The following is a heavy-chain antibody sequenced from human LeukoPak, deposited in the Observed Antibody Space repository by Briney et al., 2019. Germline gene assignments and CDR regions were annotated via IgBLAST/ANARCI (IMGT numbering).Heavy chain of an antibody. V-gene: IGHV3-30*04. CDR2: ISYDETNK. Sequence: GGSLRLSCAAPGFSFSSYAMHWVSQDPGKGLEWVAVISYDETNKYYGDSVKGRFTISRDNSKNTLYLQMNSLRAEGTAVYYCARDWQGSPGYYFHYWGQGTLVTVSS. J-gene: IGHJ4*02. D-gene: IGHD2-2*01. CDR3: ARDWQGSPGYYFHY. CDR1: GFSFSSYA.